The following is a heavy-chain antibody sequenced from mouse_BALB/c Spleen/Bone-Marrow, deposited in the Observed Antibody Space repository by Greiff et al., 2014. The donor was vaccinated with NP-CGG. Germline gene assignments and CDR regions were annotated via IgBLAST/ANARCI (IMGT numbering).Heavy chain of an antibody. J-gene: IGHJ3*01. Sequence: EVKLVESGAELVKPGASVKLSCTASGFNIKDTYMYWVKQRPEQGLEWIGRIDPANGNTKYDPKFQGKATITADTSSNTAYLQLSSLTSEDTAVYYCATYYRYDRRFAYWGQGTLVTVSA. CDR1: GFNIKDTY. D-gene: IGHD2-14*01. CDR3: ATYYRYDRRFAY. CDR2: IDPANGNT. V-gene: IGHV14-3*02.